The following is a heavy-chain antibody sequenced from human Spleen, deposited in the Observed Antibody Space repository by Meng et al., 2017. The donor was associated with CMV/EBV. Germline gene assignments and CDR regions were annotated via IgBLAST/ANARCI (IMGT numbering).Heavy chain of an antibody. V-gene: IGHV4-34*01. J-gene: IGHJ5*02. D-gene: IGHD3-22*01. Sequence: VLHQYCGAELLKPSETLSLTCAVYGASFRGYDWSWTRQPPGKGLEWIGEINHSGSTNYNPSLKSRVTMSVDTSKNQFSLKLSSVTAADTAVYYCARGYYYDSSGYYPNWFDPWGQGTLVTVSS. CDR2: INHSGST. CDR1: GASFRGYD. CDR3: ARGYYYDSSGYYPNWFDP.